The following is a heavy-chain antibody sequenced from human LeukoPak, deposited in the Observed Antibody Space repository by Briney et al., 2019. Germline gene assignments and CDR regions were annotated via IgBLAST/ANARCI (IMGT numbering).Heavy chain of an antibody. D-gene: IGHD3-22*01. CDR3: ARAPPYYDSSGYAVDY. CDR1: GFTFSNFW. J-gene: IGHJ4*02. CDR2: IKQDETEK. V-gene: IGHV3-7*03. Sequence: PGGSLRLSCTASGFTFSNFWMGWVRQAPGKGLEWVANIKQDETEKFYLGSVKGRFTISRDNSKNTLYLQMNSLRAEDTAVYYCARAPPYYDSSGYAVDYWGQGTLVTVSS.